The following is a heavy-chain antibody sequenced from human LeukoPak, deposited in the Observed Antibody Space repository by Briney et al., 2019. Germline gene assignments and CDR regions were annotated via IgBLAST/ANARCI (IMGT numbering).Heavy chain of an antibody. V-gene: IGHV4-39*07. CDR1: GGSISSSSHY. D-gene: IGHD1-26*01. Sequence: PSETLSLTCTVSGGSISSSSHYWGWIRQPPGTGLEWIGSMYYRGSTYHNPSLKSRVTISVDTSKNQFSLKLSSVTAADTAVYYCATTTIGLGYWGQGTLVTVSS. CDR3: ATTTIGLGY. J-gene: IGHJ4*02. CDR2: MYYRGST.